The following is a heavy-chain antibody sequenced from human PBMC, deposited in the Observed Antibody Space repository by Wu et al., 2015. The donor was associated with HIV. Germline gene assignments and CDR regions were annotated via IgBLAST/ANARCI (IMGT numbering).Heavy chain of an antibody. CDR1: GYTFTSYY. J-gene: IGHJ4*02. D-gene: IGHD5-12*01. Sequence: QVQLVQSGAEVKKPGASVKVSCKASGYTFTSYYMHWVRQAPGQGLEWMGIINPSGGSTSYAQKFQGRVTMTRDTSTSTVYMELSSLRSEDTAVYYCARDLSSTSMVATGPFGYWGQGTLVTVSS. V-gene: IGHV1-46*01. CDR2: INPSGGST. CDR3: ARDLSSTSMVATGPFGY.